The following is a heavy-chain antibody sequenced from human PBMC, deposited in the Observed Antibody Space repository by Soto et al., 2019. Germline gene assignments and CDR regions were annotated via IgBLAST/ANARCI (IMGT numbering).Heavy chain of an antibody. J-gene: IGHJ6*02. Sequence: GASVKVSCKASGYTFTTYGISWVRQAPGQGLEWLGWINTHNGNTNYAQNLQGRVIMTADTSTSTAYMELRSLRSDDTAIYYCTREGSAPYYPYATDASGPATTLTVSS. V-gene: IGHV1-18*01. CDR2: INTHNGNT. CDR3: TREGSAPYYPYATDA. D-gene: IGHD3-10*01. CDR1: GYTFTTYG.